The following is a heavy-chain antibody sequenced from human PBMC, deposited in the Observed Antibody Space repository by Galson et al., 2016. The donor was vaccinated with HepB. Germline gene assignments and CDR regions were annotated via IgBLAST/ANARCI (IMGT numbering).Heavy chain of an antibody. CDR1: RFTLTKYN. J-gene: IGHJ4*02. Sequence: SLRLSCAASRFTLTKYNMNWVRQAPGKGLEWVSSISSSSNFIYYADSVKGRFTISRDNARDSVYLQMNSLRAEDTAVYYCSRGATAEGDWGPGTLVTVSS. V-gene: IGHV3-21*01. D-gene: IGHD5-18*01. CDR2: ISSSSNFI. CDR3: SRGATAEGD.